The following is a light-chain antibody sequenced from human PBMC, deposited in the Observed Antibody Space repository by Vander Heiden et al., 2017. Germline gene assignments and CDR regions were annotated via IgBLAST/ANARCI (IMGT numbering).Light chain of an antibody. Sequence: DIRMTQSPSTLSASVGDRVTITCRASQSINNWLAWYQQKPWEAPKLVIYKASTLESGVPSRFSGRGSGTEFTLTISSLQPDDFATYYSQLSNSHSYTFGQGTKMDIK. CDR3: QLSNSHSYT. CDR2: KAS. V-gene: IGKV1-5*03. CDR1: QSINNW. J-gene: IGKJ2*01.